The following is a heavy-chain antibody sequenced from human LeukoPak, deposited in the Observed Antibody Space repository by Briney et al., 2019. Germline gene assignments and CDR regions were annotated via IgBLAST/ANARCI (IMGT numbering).Heavy chain of an antibody. CDR1: GGTSSSYA. Sequence: ASVRVSCKASGGTSSSYAISWVRQAPGQGLEWMGGIIPIFGTANYAQKFQGRVTITADKSTSTAYMELSSLRSEDTAVYYCASQDVDIVARGYYFDYWGQGTLVTVSS. V-gene: IGHV1-69*06. J-gene: IGHJ4*02. D-gene: IGHD5-12*01. CDR2: IIPIFGTA. CDR3: ASQDVDIVARGYYFDY.